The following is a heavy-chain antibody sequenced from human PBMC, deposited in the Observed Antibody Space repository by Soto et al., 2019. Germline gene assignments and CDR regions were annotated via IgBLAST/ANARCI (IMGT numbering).Heavy chain of an antibody. CDR1: GGTFSSYA. CDR3: AREKRGRDGCSFDY. V-gene: IGHV1-69*13. Sequence: ASVKVSCKASGGTFSSYAISWVRQAPGQGLEWMGGIIPIFGTANYAQKFQGRVTITADESTSTAYMELSSLRSEDTAVYYCAREKRGRDGCSFDYWGQGTMVIVSS. CDR2: IIPIFGTA. J-gene: IGHJ4*02. D-gene: IGHD6-19*01.